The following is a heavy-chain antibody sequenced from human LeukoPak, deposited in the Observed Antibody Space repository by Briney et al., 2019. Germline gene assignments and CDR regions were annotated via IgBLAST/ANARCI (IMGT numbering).Heavy chain of an antibody. CDR3: TTDYYGSGSPI. J-gene: IGHJ4*02. CDR1: GFTVSSNY. D-gene: IGHD3-10*01. Sequence: GGSLRLSCAASGFTVSSNYMTWVRQAPGKGLEWVSVIYSGGITYYAAPVKGRFTISRDDSKNTLYLQMNSLKTEDTAVYYCTTDYYGSGSPIWGQGTLVTVSS. V-gene: IGHV3-53*01. CDR2: IYSGGIT.